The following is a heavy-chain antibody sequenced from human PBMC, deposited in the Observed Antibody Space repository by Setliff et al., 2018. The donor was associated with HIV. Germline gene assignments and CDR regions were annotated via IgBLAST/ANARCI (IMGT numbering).Heavy chain of an antibody. CDR2: IYHIGST. D-gene: IGHD3-3*01. Sequence: PSETLSLTCSVSGDSISGTNWWSWTRQPPGKGLEWIGEIYHIGSTTYNPSLKSRVTILVDKSKNQFSLKLSSVTAADTALYYCARVFGVVTPYWYFDLWGRGTLVTVSS. CDR1: GDSISGTNW. CDR3: ARVFGVVTPYWYFDL. J-gene: IGHJ2*01. V-gene: IGHV4-4*02.